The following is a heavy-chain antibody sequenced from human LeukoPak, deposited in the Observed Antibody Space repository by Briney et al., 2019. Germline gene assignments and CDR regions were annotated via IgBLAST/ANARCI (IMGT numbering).Heavy chain of an antibody. CDR3: ARGTYGSGSYGDH. J-gene: IGHJ4*02. Sequence: ASVKVSCKASGYTFTSYYMNWVRQAPGQGLEWMGIINPSGGATTYSQKFQGRVTMTRDTSTSTVYTELSSLRSEDTAVYYCARGTYGSGSYGDHWGQGTLVTVSS. CDR2: INPSGGAT. D-gene: IGHD3-10*01. V-gene: IGHV1-46*01. CDR1: GYTFTSYY.